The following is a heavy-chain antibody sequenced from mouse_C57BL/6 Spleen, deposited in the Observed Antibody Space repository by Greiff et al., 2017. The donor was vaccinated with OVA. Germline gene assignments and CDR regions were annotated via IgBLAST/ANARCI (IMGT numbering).Heavy chain of an antibody. J-gene: IGHJ4*01. Sequence: QVHVKQPGAELVKPGASVKLSCKASGYTFTSYWMQWVKQRPGQGLEWIGEIDPSDSSTKYNQKFKGKATLTVDTSSSTVYMELSRLTSEDSAVYFCARHEHYYDYDVYAMDYWGQGTSVTVSS. V-gene: IGHV1-50*01. CDR3: ARHEHYYDYDVYAMDY. CDR2: IDPSDSST. CDR1: GYTFTSYW. D-gene: IGHD2-4*01.